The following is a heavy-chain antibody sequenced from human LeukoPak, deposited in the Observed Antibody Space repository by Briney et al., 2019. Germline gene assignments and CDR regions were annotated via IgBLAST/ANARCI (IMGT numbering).Heavy chain of an antibody. Sequence: GGSLRLSCAASGFTFSTYSMNWVRQAPGKGLEWVAFIRCDGSNKYYADSVKGRFTISRDNSKNTLYLQMNSLRAEDTAVYYCAKVADHPDYFDYWGQGTLVTVSS. CDR3: AKVADHPDYFDY. J-gene: IGHJ4*02. CDR2: IRCDGSNK. D-gene: IGHD6-19*01. CDR1: GFTFSTYS. V-gene: IGHV3-30*02.